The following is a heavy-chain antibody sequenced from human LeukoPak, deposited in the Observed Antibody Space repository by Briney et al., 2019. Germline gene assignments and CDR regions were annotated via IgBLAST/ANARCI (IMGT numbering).Heavy chain of an antibody. V-gene: IGHV4-38-2*02. Sequence: SETLSLTCTVSGYSISSGYYWGWIRQPPGKGLEWIGSIYHSGSTYYNPSLKSRVTISVDTSKNQFSLKLSSVTAADTAVYYCARGRSGYSYGYGLDYWSQGTLVTVSS. J-gene: IGHJ4*02. D-gene: IGHD5-18*01. CDR3: ARGRSGYSYGYGLDY. CDR1: GYSISSGYY. CDR2: IYHSGST.